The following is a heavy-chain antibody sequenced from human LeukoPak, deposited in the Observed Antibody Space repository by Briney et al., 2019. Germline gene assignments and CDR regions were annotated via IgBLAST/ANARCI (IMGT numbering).Heavy chain of an antibody. J-gene: IGHJ4*02. CDR1: GYTFTRYG. CDR2: ISGYNGNT. Sequence: ASVKVSCKASGYTFTRYGISWVRQAPGQGLEWMGWISGYNGNTKYAQKFQGRGTMTTDTSTSTASMELRSLRSDDTAVYYCARAGYDISTLAPDPANDYWGQGILVTVSS. V-gene: IGHV1-18*01. CDR3: ARAGYDISTLAPDPANDY. D-gene: IGHD3-9*01.